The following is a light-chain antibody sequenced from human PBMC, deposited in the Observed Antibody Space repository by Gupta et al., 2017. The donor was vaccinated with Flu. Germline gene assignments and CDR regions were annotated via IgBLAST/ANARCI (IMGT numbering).Light chain of an antibody. J-gene: IGKJ2*02. CDR3: QQHSNWPPCT. CDR2: DAS. CDR1: QSVSSY. Sequence: EIVLTQSPATLSLSPGERATLSCRASQSVSSYLAWYKQKPGQAPRLLIYDASNRATGIPARFGGSGCGKDFALTISSREPEDFAVYYCQQHSNWPPCTFGQGTKVEIK. V-gene: IGKV3-11*01.